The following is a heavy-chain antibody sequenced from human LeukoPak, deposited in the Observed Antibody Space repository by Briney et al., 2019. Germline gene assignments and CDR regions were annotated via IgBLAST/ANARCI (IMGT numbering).Heavy chain of an antibody. J-gene: IGHJ6*03. Sequence: GGSLRLSCAASGFTFSSYSMNWVRQAPGKGLECGSSISSSSSYIYYADSVKGRFNISRDNAKNSLYLQMNSLRAEDTAVYYCARVGSSGWDYYMDVWGKGTTVTVSS. CDR3: ARVGSSGWDYYMDV. CDR2: ISSSSSYI. V-gene: IGHV3-21*01. CDR1: GFTFSSYS. D-gene: IGHD6-19*01.